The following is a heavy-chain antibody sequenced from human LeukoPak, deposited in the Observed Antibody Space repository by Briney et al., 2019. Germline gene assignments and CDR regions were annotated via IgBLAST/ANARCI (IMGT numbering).Heavy chain of an antibody. V-gene: IGHV3-23*01. CDR3: AKGNWGERLDWYFDL. CDR2: ISGSGGRT. Sequence: GGSLRLSCAASGFTFGSYAMNWVRQAPGKGLEWVSTISGSGGRTYYADSVKGRFTVSRDNSKTTLYLQMNSLRAEDTAVYYCAKGNWGERLDWYFDLWGRGTLVTVSS. CDR1: GFTFGSYA. D-gene: IGHD1-26*01. J-gene: IGHJ2*01.